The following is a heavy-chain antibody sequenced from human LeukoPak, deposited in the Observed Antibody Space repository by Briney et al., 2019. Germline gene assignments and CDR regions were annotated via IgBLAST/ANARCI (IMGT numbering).Heavy chain of an antibody. CDR3: ARDDYGSGSSL. D-gene: IGHD3-10*01. V-gene: IGHV4-34*01. Sequence: SETLSLTRAVYGGSFSGYYWSWIRQPPGKGLEWIGEINHSGSTNYNPSLKSRVTISVDTSKNQFSLKLSSVTAADTAVYYCARDDYGSGSSLWGQGTLVTVSS. J-gene: IGHJ4*02. CDR1: GGSFSGYY. CDR2: INHSGST.